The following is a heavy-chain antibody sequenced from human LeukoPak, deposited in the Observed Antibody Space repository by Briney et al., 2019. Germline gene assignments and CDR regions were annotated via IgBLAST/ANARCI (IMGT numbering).Heavy chain of an antibody. Sequence: ASVKVSCKASGGTFSNYAISWVRQAPGQGLEWMGGIIPILDTTNHAQKFQGRVTITADKSTSTAYMELSGLRSEDTAVYYCARRRHTLARRWFDPWGQGTLVTVSS. CDR1: GGTFSNYA. V-gene: IGHV1-69*06. D-gene: IGHD2-2*02. J-gene: IGHJ5*02. CDR3: ARRRHTLARRWFDP. CDR2: IIPILDTT.